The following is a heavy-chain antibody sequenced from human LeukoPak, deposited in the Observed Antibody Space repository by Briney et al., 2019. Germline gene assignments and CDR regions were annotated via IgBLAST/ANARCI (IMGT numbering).Heavy chain of an antibody. J-gene: IGHJ6*02. D-gene: IGHD5-18*01. V-gene: IGHV1-2*02. CDR1: GYTFTGYY. CDR2: INPNSGGT. Sequence: GASVKVSCEASGYTFTGYYMHWVRQAPGQGLEWMGWINPNSGGTNYAQKFQGRVTMTRDTSISTAYMELSRLRSDDTAVYYCARGLEWIQLWLREDYYYGMDVWGQGTTVTVSS. CDR3: ARGLEWIQLWLREDYYYGMDV.